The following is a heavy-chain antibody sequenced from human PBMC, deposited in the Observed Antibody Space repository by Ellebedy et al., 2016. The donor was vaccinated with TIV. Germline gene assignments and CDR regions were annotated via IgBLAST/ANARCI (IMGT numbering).Heavy chain of an antibody. CDR3: AKGPYSSGRNWFDP. D-gene: IGHD6-19*01. V-gene: IGHV3-23*01. CDR2: ISSSGGST. J-gene: IGHJ5*02. CDR1: GFTFSSYA. Sequence: PGGSLRLSCAASGFTFSSYAMSWVRQPPGKGLEWVSSISSSGGSTYYADSVKGRFTISRDNSKNTLYLQMNSLRAEDTAVYYCAKGPYSSGRNWFDPWGQGTLVTVSS.